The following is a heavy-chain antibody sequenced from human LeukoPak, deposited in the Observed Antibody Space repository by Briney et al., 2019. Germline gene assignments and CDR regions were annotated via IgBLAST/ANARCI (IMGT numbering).Heavy chain of an antibody. CDR3: AKDTGSYWWAFDY. CDR2: ISGSGDGT. J-gene: IGHJ4*02. Sequence: GGSLRLFCTASGFTLSSYAMSWVRPAPGKGLEWVSTISGSGDGTYYADSVKGRFTISRDNSKNTLYLQMNSLRAEDTAVYYCAKDTGSYWWAFDYWAQGTLVTVSS. V-gene: IGHV3-23*01. D-gene: IGHD1-26*01. CDR1: GFTLSSYA.